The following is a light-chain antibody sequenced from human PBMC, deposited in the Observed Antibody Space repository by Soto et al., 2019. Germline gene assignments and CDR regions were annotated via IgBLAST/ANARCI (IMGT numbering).Light chain of an antibody. CDR1: QSISSW. Sequence: DIQMTQSPSTLSASVGDRVTITCRASQSISSWLAWYQQNPGKAPKLLIYDASSLEGRAPSRCGAGGSGAEFALSFSSLQPDDFATNYCQQYNSYSPLTLARGTNVDIK. V-gene: IGKV1-5*01. CDR3: QQYNSYSPLT. J-gene: IGKJ4*01. CDR2: DAS.